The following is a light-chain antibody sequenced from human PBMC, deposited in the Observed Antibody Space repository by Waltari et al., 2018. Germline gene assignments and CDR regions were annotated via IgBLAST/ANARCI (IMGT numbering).Light chain of an antibody. Sequence: QSALTQPASVSGSPGQSITLSCTGSSSDVGGSSLVSWYQQHPGKAPKLMIYAVTKRPSGVSHRFSGSKSGNTASLTISGLQTEDEADYYCCSYAGSTTSSVVFGTGTKVIVL. CDR3: CSYAGSTTSSVV. V-gene: IGLV2-23*02. J-gene: IGLJ1*01. CDR1: SSDVGGSSL. CDR2: AVT.